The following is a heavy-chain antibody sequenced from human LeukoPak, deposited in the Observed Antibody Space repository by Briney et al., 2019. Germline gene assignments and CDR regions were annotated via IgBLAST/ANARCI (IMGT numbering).Heavy chain of an antibody. V-gene: IGHV4-59*12. CDR3: ARGGLFVNWFDP. D-gene: IGHD3-10*01. CDR1: GGSISSYY. J-gene: IGHJ5*02. CDR2: IYYSGST. Sequence: SETLSLTCTVSGGSISSYYWSWIRQPPGKGLEWIGYIYYSGSTNYNPSLKSRVTISVDTSKNQFSLKLSSVTAADTAVYYCARGGLFVNWFDPWGQGTLVTVSS.